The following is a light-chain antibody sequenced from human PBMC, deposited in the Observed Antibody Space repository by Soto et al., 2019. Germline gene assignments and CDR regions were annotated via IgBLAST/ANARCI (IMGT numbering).Light chain of an antibody. V-gene: IGKV3-15*01. J-gene: IGKJ5*01. CDR3: QQYNNCPPT. Sequence: EIVLTQSPGTLSLSPGERATLSCRASERLSSVYLAWYQQRPGQPPRLLIYGASNRATGIPARFNGSGSGTEFTLTISSLQSEDFAVYYCQQYNNCPPTFGQGTRMEIK. CDR1: ERLSSVY. CDR2: GAS.